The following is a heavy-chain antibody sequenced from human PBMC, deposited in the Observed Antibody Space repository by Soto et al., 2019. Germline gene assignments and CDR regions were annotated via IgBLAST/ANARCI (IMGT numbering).Heavy chain of an antibody. J-gene: IGHJ4*02. CDR3: ARDRDSYGFHDY. CDR1: GGSISGGGSY. D-gene: IGHD5-18*01. Sequence: QVQLQESGPGLVKPSQTLSLTCTVSGGSISGGGSYWSWIRQHPGKGLEWIGYIHYSGTTYYNPSLKSRITISIDTSKKEFSLKLTSVTAAVTAVYYCARDRDSYGFHDYWGQGTLVTVSS. CDR2: IHYSGTT. V-gene: IGHV4-31*03.